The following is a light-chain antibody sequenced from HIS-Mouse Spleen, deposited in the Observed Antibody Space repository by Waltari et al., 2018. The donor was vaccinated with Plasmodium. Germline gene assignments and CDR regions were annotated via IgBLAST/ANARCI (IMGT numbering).Light chain of an antibody. CDR2: KDS. Sequence: SYELTQPSSVSVSPGQTARIPCSGDVLAKKYARGFQQKPGQAPVLVIYKDSERPSGIPERFSGSSSGTTVTLTISGAQVEDEADYYCYSAADNNRVFGGGTKLTVL. J-gene: IGLJ3*02. CDR3: YSAADNNRV. V-gene: IGLV3-27*01. CDR1: VLAKKY.